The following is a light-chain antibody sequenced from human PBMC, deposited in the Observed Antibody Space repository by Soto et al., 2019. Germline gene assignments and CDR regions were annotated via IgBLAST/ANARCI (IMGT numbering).Light chain of an antibody. CDR2: GAS. V-gene: IGKV3-20*01. Sequence: EIVLTQSPVTLSLSLGERATLSCRASQSVSSSYLAWYQQKPGQAPRLLIHGASSRATGIPDRFSGSGSGTDFTLTISRLEPEDFAVYYCQQYGGSPQTFGQGTKVDIK. J-gene: IGKJ1*01. CDR3: QQYGGSPQT. CDR1: QSVSSSY.